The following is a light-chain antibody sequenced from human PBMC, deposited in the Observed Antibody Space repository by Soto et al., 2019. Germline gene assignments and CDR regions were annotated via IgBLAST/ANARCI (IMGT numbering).Light chain of an antibody. V-gene: IGKV1-39*01. CDR3: QQSDSSPPT. CDR2: AAS. Sequence: DIQMTQSPSSLSASVGDRVTTTCRAGPGIRNDLGWYQHKPGQAPKLLIYAASSLQSGVPSRFSGSGSGTDFTLTISSLQPDDFATYYCQQSDSSPPTFGLGTKVDIK. CDR1: PGIRND. J-gene: IGKJ1*01.